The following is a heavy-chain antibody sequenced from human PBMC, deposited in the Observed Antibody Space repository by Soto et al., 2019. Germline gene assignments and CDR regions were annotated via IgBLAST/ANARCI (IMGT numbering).Heavy chain of an antibody. J-gene: IGHJ5*02. CDR3: ARGKGYYYDSSGYYRARWFDP. D-gene: IGHD3-22*01. CDR2: ISAYNGNT. V-gene: IGHV1-18*01. CDR1: GYTFTSYG. Sequence: ASVKVSCKASGYTFTSYGISWVRQAPGQGLEWMGWISAYNGNTNYAQKLQGRVTMTTDTSTSTAYMELRSLRSDDTAVYYCARGKGYYYDSSGYYRARWFDPWGQGTLVTVSS.